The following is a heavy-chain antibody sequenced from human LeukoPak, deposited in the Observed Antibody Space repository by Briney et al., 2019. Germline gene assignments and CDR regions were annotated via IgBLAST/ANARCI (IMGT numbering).Heavy chain of an antibody. V-gene: IGHV3-21*01. CDR3: AKEGDATAAAGMGGFDL. Sequence: GGSLRLSCAASGFTFSSYAMSWVRQAPGGGLEWVSSVTSGSVYIYYADSVKGRFTISRDSATNSLYLQMNSLRVEDTGVYYCAKEGDATAAAGMGGFDLWGQGTMVTVSS. D-gene: IGHD6-13*01. J-gene: IGHJ3*01. CDR1: GFTFSSYA. CDR2: VTSGSVYI.